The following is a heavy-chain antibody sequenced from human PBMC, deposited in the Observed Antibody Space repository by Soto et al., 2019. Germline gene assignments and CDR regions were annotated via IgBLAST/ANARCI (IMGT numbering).Heavy chain of an antibody. V-gene: IGHV1-18*01. J-gene: IGHJ5*02. CDR3: ARVVGALGHWFDP. CDR2: ISAYNGNT. D-gene: IGHD1-26*01. CDR1: GYTFTSYG. Sequence: QVQLVQSGAEVKKPGASVKVSCKASGYTFTSYGISWVRQAPGQGLEWMGRISAYNGNTNYAQKLQGRVTMTTDTSTSTAYKELRRLRSDDTAVYYCARVVGALGHWFDPWGQGTLVTVSS.